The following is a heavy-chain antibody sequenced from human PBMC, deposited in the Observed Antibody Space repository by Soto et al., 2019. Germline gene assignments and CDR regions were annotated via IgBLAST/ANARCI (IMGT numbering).Heavy chain of an antibody. V-gene: IGHV1-69*13. D-gene: IGHD3-22*01. CDR3: ARAPYYDSSGYYDY. CDR2: IIPIFGTA. J-gene: IGHJ4*02. CDR1: EGTFSSYA. Sequence: SVKVSCKASEGTFSSYAISWVRQAPGQGLEWMGGIIPIFGTANYAQKFQGRVTITADESTSTAYMELSSLRSEDTAVYYCARAPYYDSSGYYDYWGQGTLVTVSS.